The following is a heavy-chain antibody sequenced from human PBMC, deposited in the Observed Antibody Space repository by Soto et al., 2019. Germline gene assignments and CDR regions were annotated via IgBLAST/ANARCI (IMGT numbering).Heavy chain of an antibody. CDR1: GFSFSDSA. D-gene: IGHD3-3*01. CDR2: ISTNGRST. V-gene: IGHV3-64D*06. Sequence: AGGSLRLSCSASGFSFSDSATHWVRQAPGKRLEYVSAISTNGRSTYYADSVKGRFTISRDNSKNTVHLQMSSLRAEDTAVYYCLRDIFGVVIFDSWGQGTPVTVSS. J-gene: IGHJ4*02. CDR3: LRDIFGVVIFDS.